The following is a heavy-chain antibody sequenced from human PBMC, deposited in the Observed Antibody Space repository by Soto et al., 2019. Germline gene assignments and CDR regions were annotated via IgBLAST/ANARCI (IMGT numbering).Heavy chain of an antibody. CDR3: AGSVVVPVDPDY. CDR1: GYTFTSHA. J-gene: IGHJ4*02. V-gene: IGHV1-3*01. CDR2: INAGNGNT. D-gene: IGHD2-2*01. Sequence: VQLVQSGAEVKKPGASVKVSCKASGYTFTSHAMHWVRQAPGQRLEWMGWINAGNGNTKYSQKFQGRVTITRDTSASTAYMELSSLRSEDTAVYYCAGSVVVPVDPDYWGQGTLVTVSS.